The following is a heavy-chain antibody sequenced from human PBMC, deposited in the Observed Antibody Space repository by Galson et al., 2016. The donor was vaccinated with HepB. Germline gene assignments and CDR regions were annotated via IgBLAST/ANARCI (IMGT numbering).Heavy chain of an antibody. J-gene: IGHJ4*02. V-gene: IGHV2-70*01. CDR1: GFSLNTAGMC. Sequence: PALVKPTQTLTLTCTFTGFSLNTAGMCLTWIRQPPGKALEWLALINWDDVKFYSTSLKTRLTVSKDTAKNQVVLTMANMDPVDTATYYCARTTTGRWAFDYWGQGALVTVSS. CDR2: INWDDVK. D-gene: IGHD2-8*02. CDR3: ARTTTGRWAFDY.